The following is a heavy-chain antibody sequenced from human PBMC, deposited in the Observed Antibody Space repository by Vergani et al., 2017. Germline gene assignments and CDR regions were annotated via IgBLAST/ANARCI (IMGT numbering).Heavy chain of an antibody. CDR2: IYNSGNG. J-gene: IGHJ2*01. V-gene: IGHV4-39*01. Sequence: QMQLQESGPGLVKASETLSLTCTVSGDSIISRSYYWGWIRQPPGKGLEWIGSIYNSGNGDSSSSLKSRVTISADTSKNKFSLRLTAVTAADTAVYYCASGKYYSVSTSHFRGRYFDVWGRGTLVTVPS. CDR1: GDSIISRSYY. D-gene: IGHD3-16*01. CDR3: ASGKYYSVSTSHFRGRYFDV.